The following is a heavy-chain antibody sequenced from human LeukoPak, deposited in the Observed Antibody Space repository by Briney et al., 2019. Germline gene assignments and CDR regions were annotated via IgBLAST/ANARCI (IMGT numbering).Heavy chain of an antibody. D-gene: IGHD2-2*01. V-gene: IGHV3-30*18. CDR1: GLTFSAYG. Sequence: GESLRLSFAASGLTFSAYGMHWVRQVPVKGLEWLAVISHDGDTKYYEDSVKGRFTISRDNFKSTLSLQINSLKAEDTAVYYCAKEAATSQIDYWGQGTLVTVSS. CDR2: ISHDGDTK. J-gene: IGHJ4*02. CDR3: AKEAATSQIDY.